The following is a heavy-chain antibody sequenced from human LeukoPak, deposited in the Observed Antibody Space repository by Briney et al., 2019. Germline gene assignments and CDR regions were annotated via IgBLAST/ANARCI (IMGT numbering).Heavy chain of an antibody. V-gene: IGHV1-2*02. J-gene: IGHJ4*02. CDR3: ARASTPSCSGNTCYLDY. CDR1: GYTFTGYY. D-gene: IGHD2-2*01. Sequence: ASVKVSCKASGYTFTGYYIHWSRQAPGQRLEWMTWFNPKSGAANYAQNFQGRVTLTSDPSINTVYMELSGLTSDDTAVYFCARASTPSCSGNTCYLDYWGQGTLVTVSS. CDR2: FNPKSGAA.